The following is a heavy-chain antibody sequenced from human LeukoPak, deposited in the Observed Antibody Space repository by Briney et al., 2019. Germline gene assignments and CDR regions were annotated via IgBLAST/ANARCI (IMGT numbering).Heavy chain of an antibody. V-gene: IGHV4-34*01. Sequence: SETLSPTCAVYGGAFSGYSWSWIRQPPGKGLEWIGEIDPSGTTNYNPSLKSRVTVSVDTSKNQFSLNLNSVTAGDTAIYYCARGRSDEYGDYDYWGQGTLVTVSS. CDR1: GGAFSGYS. CDR3: ARGRSDEYGDYDY. J-gene: IGHJ4*02. D-gene: IGHD4-17*01. CDR2: IDPSGTT.